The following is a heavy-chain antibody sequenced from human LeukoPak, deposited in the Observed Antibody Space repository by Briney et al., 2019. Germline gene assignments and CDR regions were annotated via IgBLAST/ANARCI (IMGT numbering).Heavy chain of an antibody. D-gene: IGHD1-14*01. CDR3: AGGILGAGY. CDR1: GFTFSNYV. J-gene: IGHJ4*02. CDR2: MWYDGSNK. Sequence: GGSLRLSCAAPGFTFSNYVMHWVRQAPGKGLDWVAVMWYDGSNKYYADSVKGRFTISRDNSKNTLYLQMNSLRAEDTAVYYCAGGILGAGYWGQGTLVTVSS. V-gene: IGHV3-33*01.